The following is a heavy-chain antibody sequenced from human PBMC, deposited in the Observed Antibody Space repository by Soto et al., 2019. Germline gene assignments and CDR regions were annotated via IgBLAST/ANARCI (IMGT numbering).Heavy chain of an antibody. CDR3: ASSVHYSSGWYGGYGMDV. V-gene: IGHV1-18*01. J-gene: IGHJ6*02. Sequence: QVQLVQSGAEVKKPGASVKVSCKASGYTFTSYGISWVRQAPGQGLEWMGWISAYNGNTNYAQKLQGRVTMTTDTATSTVYMELSSLRSDVTAVYCCASSVHYSSGWYGGYGMDVWGQGTTVTVSS. CDR2: ISAYNGNT. D-gene: IGHD6-19*01. CDR1: GYTFTSYG.